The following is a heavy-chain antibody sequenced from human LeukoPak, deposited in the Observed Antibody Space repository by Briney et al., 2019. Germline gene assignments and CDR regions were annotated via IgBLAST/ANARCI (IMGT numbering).Heavy chain of an antibody. CDR2: ISYDGSNK. J-gene: IGHJ4*02. D-gene: IGHD4-17*01. CDR1: GFTFSSYA. Sequence: PGGSLRLSCAASGFTFSSYAMHWVRQAPGKGLEWVAVISYDGSNKYYADSVKGRFTISRDNSKNTLYLQMNSLRAEDTAVYYCARDLGGYGDNALGYWGQGTLVTVSS. V-gene: IGHV3-30*04. CDR3: ARDLGGYGDNALGY.